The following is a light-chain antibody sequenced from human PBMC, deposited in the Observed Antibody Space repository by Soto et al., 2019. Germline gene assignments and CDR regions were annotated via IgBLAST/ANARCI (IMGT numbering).Light chain of an antibody. CDR3: QQYGSSPRT. V-gene: IGKV3-20*01. CDR2: GAS. Sequence: EIVLTQSPGTLSLSPGDRATLSCRASQSVSRSYLGWYQQKPGQAPRLLMYGASSRATGIPDRFSGSGSGTDFTLTISRLEPEDFAVYYCQQYGSSPRTFGQGTKVDIK. J-gene: IGKJ1*01. CDR1: QSVSRSY.